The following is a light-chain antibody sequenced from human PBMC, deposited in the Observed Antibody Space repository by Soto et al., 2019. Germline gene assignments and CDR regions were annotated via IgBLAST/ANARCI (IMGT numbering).Light chain of an antibody. Sequence: DIQMTQSPSSLSASVGDRVTITCRASRSIDSYLNWYQQKPGKAPNLLIYAASNLQSGVPSRFSGSGSGADFTLTIRSLRPEDFATYYCQQIYDTPGTFGPGTKVAIK. CDR3: QQIYDTPGT. V-gene: IGKV1-39*01. CDR1: RSIDSY. CDR2: AAS. J-gene: IGKJ3*01.